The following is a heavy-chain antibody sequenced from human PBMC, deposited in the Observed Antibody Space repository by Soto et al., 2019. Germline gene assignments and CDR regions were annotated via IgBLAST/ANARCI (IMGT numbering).Heavy chain of an antibody. CDR3: DRWVDYGHLGAY. J-gene: IGHJ4*02. CDR1: SGSISSGDYY. CDR2: IYYSGST. V-gene: IGHV4-30-4*01. D-gene: IGHD4-17*01. Sequence: SETLSLTCTVSSGSISSGDYYWSWIRQPPGKGLEWIGYIYYSGSTYYNPSLTSRVTISVDTSKNQFSLKLSSVTAADTAVYYCDRWVDYGHLGAYWAQGTLVTVSS.